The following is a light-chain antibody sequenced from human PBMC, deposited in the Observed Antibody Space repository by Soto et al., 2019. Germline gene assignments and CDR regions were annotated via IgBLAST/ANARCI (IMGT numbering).Light chain of an antibody. CDR2: DAS. Sequence: EIVMTQSPATLSVSPGERATLSCRASQSVRSNLAWYQQKLGQAPRLLIYDASTRATGIPARFNGSGSGTELTLTISSLEFEDFAVYSCQQYYNWLPFIFGPGTKVDIK. V-gene: IGKV3-15*01. CDR1: QSVRSN. J-gene: IGKJ3*01. CDR3: QQYYNWLPFI.